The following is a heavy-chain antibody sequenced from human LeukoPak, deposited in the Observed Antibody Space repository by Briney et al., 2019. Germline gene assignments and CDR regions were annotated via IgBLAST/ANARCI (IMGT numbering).Heavy chain of an antibody. CDR2: IYYSGST. Sequence: PSETLSLTCTVSGGSISSYYWSWIRQPSGKGLEWIGYIYYSGSTNYNPSLKSRVTISVDTSKNQFSLKLSSVTAADTAVYYCARVATEYYYGSGSPLHYFDYWGQGTLVTVSS. J-gene: IGHJ4*02. D-gene: IGHD3-10*01. CDR3: ARVATEYYYGSGSPLHYFDY. CDR1: GGSISSYY. V-gene: IGHV4-59*01.